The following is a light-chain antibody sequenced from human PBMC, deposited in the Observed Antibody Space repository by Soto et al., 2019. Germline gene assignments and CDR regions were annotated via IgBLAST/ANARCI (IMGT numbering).Light chain of an antibody. J-gene: IGLJ3*02. CDR2: EVS. CDR1: SSDVGGYNY. CDR3: SSYTSSSTRV. V-gene: IGLV2-14*01. Sequence: QSVRTQPASVSGSPGQSITISCTGTSSDVGGYNYVSWYQQHPGKAPKLMIYEVSNRPSGVSNRFSGSKSGNTASLTISGLQAEDEADYYCSSYTSSSTRVFGGGTKLTVL.